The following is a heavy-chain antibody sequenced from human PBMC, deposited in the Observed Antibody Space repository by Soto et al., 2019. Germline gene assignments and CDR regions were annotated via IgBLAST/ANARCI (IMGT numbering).Heavy chain of an antibody. V-gene: IGHV4-4*07. D-gene: IGHD2-8*02. Sequence: SEFLSLSCSVSGVSICGCFNMWLMHQAAGEVLEVIGRFSVSRPTNYSASLRSRVTMSADISKNSFSLRLTCVTAADTALYYYARGMTPPGAPAWYYFDSWGQRALVTVSS. CDR1: GVSICGCFN. CDR2: FSVSRPT. CDR3: ARGMTPPGAPAWYYFDS. J-gene: IGHJ4*02.